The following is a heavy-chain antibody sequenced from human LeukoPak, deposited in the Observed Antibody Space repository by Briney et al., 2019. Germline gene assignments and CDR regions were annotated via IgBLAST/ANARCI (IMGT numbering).Heavy chain of an antibody. D-gene: IGHD6-19*01. V-gene: IGHV1-69*01. CDR3: ARAGWLAHYYYYMDV. CDR1: GGAFSSYA. J-gene: IGHJ6*03. Sequence: SVKVSCKASGGAFSSYAISWVRQAPGQGLEWMGGIIPILGTANYAQKFQGRVTITADESTSTAYMELSSLRSEDTAVYYCARAGWLAHYYYYMDVWGKGTTVTISS. CDR2: IIPILGTA.